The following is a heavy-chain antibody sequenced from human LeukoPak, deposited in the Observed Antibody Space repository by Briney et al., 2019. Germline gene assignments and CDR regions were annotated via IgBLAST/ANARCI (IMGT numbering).Heavy chain of an antibody. CDR3: ARVAGYYYYYMDV. V-gene: IGHV4-59*13. J-gene: IGHJ6*03. CDR1: GGSFSGYY. D-gene: IGHD6-19*01. Sequence: SETLSLTCAVYGGSFSGYYWSWIRQPPGKGLEWIGYIYYSGSTNYNPSLKSRVTISVDTSKNQFSLKLSSVTAADTAVYYCARVAGYYYYYMDVWGKGTTVTISS. CDR2: IYYSGST.